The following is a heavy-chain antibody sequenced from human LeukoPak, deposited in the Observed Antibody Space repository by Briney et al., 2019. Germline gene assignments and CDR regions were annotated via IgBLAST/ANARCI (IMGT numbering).Heavy chain of an antibody. D-gene: IGHD3-3*01. CDR1: GFTFDNYA. Sequence: PGGSLRLSCAASGFTFDNYAMNWVRQAPGKGPEWVSYISPSSDTIKYADSVRGRFTISRDNTKNSLYLQVNSLAEDTAVYYCAKDGGFWSGYGPPYFDYWGQGNLVTVSS. CDR2: ISPSSDTI. CDR3: AKDGGFWSGYGPPYFDY. V-gene: IGHV3-48*04. J-gene: IGHJ4*02.